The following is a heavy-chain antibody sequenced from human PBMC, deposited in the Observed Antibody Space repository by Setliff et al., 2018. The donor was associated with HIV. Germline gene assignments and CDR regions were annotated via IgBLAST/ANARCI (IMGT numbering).Heavy chain of an antibody. Sequence: PSETLSLTCTVSGGSISSSSYYWGWIRQPPGKGLEWIGSIYYSGSTYYNPSLKSRVTISVDTSKNQFSLKLSSVTAADTAVYYCARHRFAVEMATITVDYYYYYMDVGGKGTTVT. CDR2: IYYSGST. CDR1: GGSISSSSYY. V-gene: IGHV4-39*01. J-gene: IGHJ6*03. CDR3: ARHRFAVEMATITVDYYYYYMDV. D-gene: IGHD5-12*01.